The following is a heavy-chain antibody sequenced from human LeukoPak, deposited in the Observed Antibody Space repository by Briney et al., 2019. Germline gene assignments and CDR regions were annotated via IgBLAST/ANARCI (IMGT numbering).Heavy chain of an antibody. CDR3: AKVLLTDGHNYLWYFDL. D-gene: IGHD5-24*01. J-gene: IGHJ2*01. CDR2: ISGSGGSK. Sequence: GGSLRLSCVASGFTFSIFALSWVRQAPGKGLEWVSSISGSGGSKYYPDSVKGRFTISRDNSKNTLYLQMNSLRAEDTAVYYCAKVLLTDGHNYLWYFDLWGRGTLVTVSS. CDR1: GFTFSIFA. V-gene: IGHV3-23*01.